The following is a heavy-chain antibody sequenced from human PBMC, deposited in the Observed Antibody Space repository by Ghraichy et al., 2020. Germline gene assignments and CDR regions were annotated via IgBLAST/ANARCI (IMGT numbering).Heavy chain of an antibody. D-gene: IGHD1-26*01. CDR1: GGSISSYY. Sequence: SETLSLTCTVSGGSISSYYWNWIRQPPGRGLEWIGYIYYNGNTNYNPSLKSRVTISKDKSNNQFSLRLSSVTAADTAVYYCARGLNSGHYYYYYYMDVWGKGTTVTVSS. J-gene: IGHJ6*03. V-gene: IGHV4-59*01. CDR2: IYYNGNT. CDR3: ARGLNSGHYYYYYYMDV.